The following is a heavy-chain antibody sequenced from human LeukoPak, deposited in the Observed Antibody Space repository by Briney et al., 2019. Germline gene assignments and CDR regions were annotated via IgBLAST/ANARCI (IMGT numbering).Heavy chain of an antibody. CDR2: TTKKGNTYTT. V-gene: IGHV3-72*01. D-gene: IGHD5-18*01. Sequence: GGSLRLSCAASGFTFTDHYVDWVRQAPGKGLEWVGRTTKKGNTYTTQYAASVRGRFTISRDDSKNSLYLQMNSLKVEDTALYYCARVGVDTDRASDYWGQGTLVTVSS. J-gene: IGHJ4*02. CDR3: ARVGVDTDRASDY. CDR1: GFTFTDHY.